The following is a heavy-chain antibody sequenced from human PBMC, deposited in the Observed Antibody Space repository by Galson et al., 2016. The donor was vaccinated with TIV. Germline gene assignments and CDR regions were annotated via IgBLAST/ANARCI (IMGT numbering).Heavy chain of an antibody. CDR3: ARAPGWVTAASIPYYKYGMDV. CDR2: IHSGGNT. CDR1: GFTVSTNY. D-gene: IGHD6-13*01. Sequence: SLRLSCAASGFTVSTNYMTWVRQAPGKGLEWVSVIHSGGNTYYADSVEGRFTVSRQNSKNTVYLQMNSLRPEDTAVYYCARAPGWVTAASIPYYKYGMDVWGQGTTVTVSS. J-gene: IGHJ6*02. V-gene: IGHV3-53*04.